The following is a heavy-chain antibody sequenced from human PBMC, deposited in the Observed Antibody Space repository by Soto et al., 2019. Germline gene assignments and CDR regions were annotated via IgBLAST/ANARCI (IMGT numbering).Heavy chain of an antibody. V-gene: IGHV1-18*01. CDR1: GYTFTSYG. CDR3: ASEMDRGLGSDY. J-gene: IGHJ4*02. CDR2: ISTYNGNT. Sequence: QVQLVQSGAEVKKPGASVKVSCKASGYTFTSYGISWVRQAPGQGLEWMGWISTYNGNTKYAQKLQGRVTMTTDTSSRKAYIKLRRMRCAVTAVFDGASEMDRGLGSDYWGQGTLVTVSA. D-gene: IGHD3-10*01.